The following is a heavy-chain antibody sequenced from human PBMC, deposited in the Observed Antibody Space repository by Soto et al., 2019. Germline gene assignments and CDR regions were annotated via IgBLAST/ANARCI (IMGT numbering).Heavy chain of an antibody. V-gene: IGHV4-4*02. CDR3: ARRYMVRGVASWFDP. D-gene: IGHD3-10*01. CDR1: GGSISSSNW. J-gene: IGHJ5*02. CDR2: IYHSGST. Sequence: QVQLQESGPGLAKPSGTLSLTCAVSGGSISSSNWWSWVRQPPGKGLEWIGEIYHSGSTNYNPSLKSRVPTSVDKSTNPFPLKLSSVTAADTAVYYCARRYMVRGVASWFDPWGQGTLVTVSS.